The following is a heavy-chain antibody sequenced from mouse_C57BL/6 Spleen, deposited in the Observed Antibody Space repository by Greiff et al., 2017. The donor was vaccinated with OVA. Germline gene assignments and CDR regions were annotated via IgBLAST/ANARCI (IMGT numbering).Heavy chain of an antibody. CDR1: GYTFTSYW. CDR3: ARSNWDEVPFDY. D-gene: IGHD4-1*01. Sequence: VQLQQPGAELVMPGASVKLSCKASGYTFTSYWMHWVKQRPGQGLEWIGEIDPSDSYTNYNQKFKGKSTLTVDKSSSTAYLQRSSLTSEDSAVYYCARSNWDEVPFDYWGQGTTLTVSS. J-gene: IGHJ2*01. V-gene: IGHV1-69*01. CDR2: IDPSDSYT.